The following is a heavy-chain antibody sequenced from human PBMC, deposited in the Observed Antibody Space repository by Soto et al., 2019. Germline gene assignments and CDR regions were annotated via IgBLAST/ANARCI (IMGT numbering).Heavy chain of an antibody. CDR1: GGSISSYY. CDR2: IYYSGST. V-gene: IGHV4-59*08. Sequence: SETLSLTCTVSGGSISSYYWSWIRQPPGKGLEWIGYIYYSGSTNYNPSLKSRVTISVDTSKNQFSLKLSSVTAADTAVYYCARRKAAQDXYYYMDVWGKGTTVTVSS. CDR3: ARRKAAQDXYYYMDV. D-gene: IGHD6-6*01. J-gene: IGHJ6*03.